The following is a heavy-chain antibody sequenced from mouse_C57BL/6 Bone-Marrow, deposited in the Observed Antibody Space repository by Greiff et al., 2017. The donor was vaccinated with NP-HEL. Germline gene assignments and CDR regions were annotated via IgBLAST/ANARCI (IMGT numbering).Heavy chain of an antibody. V-gene: IGHV3-6*01. CDR2: ISYDGSN. J-gene: IGHJ2*01. CDR3: ARVGTTAY. D-gene: IGHD1-2*01. Sequence: EVKFEESGPGLVKPSQSLSLTCSVTGYSITSGYYWNWIRQFPGNKLEWMGYISYDGSNNYNPSLKNRISITRDTSKNQFFLKLNSVTTEDTATYYCARVGTTAYWGQGTTLTVSS. CDR1: GYSITSGYY.